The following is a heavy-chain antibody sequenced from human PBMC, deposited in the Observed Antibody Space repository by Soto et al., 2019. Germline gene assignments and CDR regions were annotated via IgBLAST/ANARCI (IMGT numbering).Heavy chain of an antibody. D-gene: IGHD2-15*01. CDR1: GGSISSYY. J-gene: IGHJ6*02. CDR2: IYYSGST. CDR3: AREGSYKNYYYYGMDV. V-gene: IGHV4-59*01. Sequence: QVQLQESGPGLVKPSETLSLTCTVSGGSISSYYRSWIRQPPGKGLEWIGYIYYSGSTNYNPSLKSRVTISVDTSKNQFCRKLSSVTAADTAVYYCAREGSYKNYYYYGMDVWGQGTTVTVSS.